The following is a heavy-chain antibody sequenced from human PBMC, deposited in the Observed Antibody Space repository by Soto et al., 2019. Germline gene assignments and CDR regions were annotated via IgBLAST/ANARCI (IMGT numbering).Heavy chain of an antibody. V-gene: IGHV3-23*01. CDR2: VRGNSYGA. CDR3: AEGKSENGGDWFYR. CDR1: GFMFENYA. J-gene: IGHJ5*02. Sequence: GGSLRLSCAASGFMFENYAMIWVRQAPGEGLEWVATVRGNSYGAYYADSVRGRFIISRDNSKNTMSLQLNSLRDDDTAIYYCAEGKSENGGDWFYRWGRGTLVTVSS. D-gene: IGHD2-8*01.